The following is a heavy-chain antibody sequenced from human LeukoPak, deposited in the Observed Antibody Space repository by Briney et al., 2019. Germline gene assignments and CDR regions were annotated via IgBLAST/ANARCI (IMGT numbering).Heavy chain of an antibody. CDR3: ARVYVSASSVDY. Sequence: VASVKVSCKASGYTFTSYGISWVRQAPGRGLEWMGWISAYNGNTNYAQKLQGRVTMTTDTSTSTAYMELRSLRSDDTAVYYCARVYVSASSVDYWGQGTLVTVSS. V-gene: IGHV1-18*01. J-gene: IGHJ4*02. CDR1: GYTFTSYG. D-gene: IGHD3-16*01. CDR2: ISAYNGNT.